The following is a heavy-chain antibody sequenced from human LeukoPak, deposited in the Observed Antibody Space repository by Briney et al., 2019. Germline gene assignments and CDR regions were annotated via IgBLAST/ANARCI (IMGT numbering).Heavy chain of an antibody. CDR1: GYTFTSYG. J-gene: IGHJ4*02. D-gene: IGHD3-3*01. CDR2: ISAYNGNT. CDR3: AREYYDFWSQPYYFDY. Sequence: ASVKVSCKASGYTFTSYGISWVRQAPGQGLEWMGWISAYNGNTNYAQKLQGRVTMTTDTSTSTAYMELRSLRSDDTAVYYCAREYYDFWSQPYYFDYWGQGTLVTVSS. V-gene: IGHV1-18*01.